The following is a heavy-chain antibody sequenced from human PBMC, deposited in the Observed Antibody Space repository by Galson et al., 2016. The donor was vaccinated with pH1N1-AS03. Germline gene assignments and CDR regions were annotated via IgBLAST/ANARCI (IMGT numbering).Heavy chain of an antibody. Sequence: SLRLSCAASGFTFSNYEMYWVRQAPGKGLEWVSYISNSGTTVHYADSVKGRFTISRDNAKNSLYLQLSSLRAEDTAVYYCARDPTYATSGYYYPHFDSWGQGTLVTVSS. CDR2: ISNSGTTV. CDR1: GFTFSNYE. J-gene: IGHJ5*01. CDR3: ARDPTYATSGYYYPHFDS. D-gene: IGHD3-22*01. V-gene: IGHV3-48*03.